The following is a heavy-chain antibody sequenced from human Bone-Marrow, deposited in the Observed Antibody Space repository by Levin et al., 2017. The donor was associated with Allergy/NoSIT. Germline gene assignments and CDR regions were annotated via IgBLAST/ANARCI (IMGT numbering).Heavy chain of an antibody. CDR3: VAEYYDTSGFDF. D-gene: IGHD3-22*01. CDR2: ISYDGSDQ. J-gene: IGHJ4*02. V-gene: IGHV3-30*03. Sequence: GESLKISCAASGFTFSSYGMHWVRQAPGKGLEWVAGISYDGSDQYYADAVRGRFSISRDNSKNTQFLQMNSLTVEDTAVYYCVAEYYDTSGFDFWGQGTLVSVSS. CDR1: GFTFSSYG.